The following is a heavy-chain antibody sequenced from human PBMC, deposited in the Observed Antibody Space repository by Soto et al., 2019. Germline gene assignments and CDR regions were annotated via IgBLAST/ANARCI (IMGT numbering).Heavy chain of an antibody. D-gene: IGHD2-2*01. CDR3: ARHDCISTSCYYYYYYSMDV. CDR2: IIPIFDTA. V-gene: IGHV1-69*13. CDR1: GGTFSSYA. Sequence: AASVKVSCTNSGGTFSSYAISWVRQAPGQGLEWMGGIIPIFDTANYAQKFQGRVTITADESTSTAYMELSSLRSEDTAVYYCARHDCISTSCYYYYYYSMDVWG. J-gene: IGHJ6*02.